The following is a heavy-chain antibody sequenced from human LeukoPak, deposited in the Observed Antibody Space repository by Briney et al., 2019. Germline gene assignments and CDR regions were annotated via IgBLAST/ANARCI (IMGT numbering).Heavy chain of an antibody. V-gene: IGHV3-30*04. D-gene: IGHD7-27*01. CDR1: GFTFSSYA. J-gene: IGHJ4*02. Sequence: SLRLSCAASGFTFSSYAMHWVRQAPGKGLEWVAVISYDGSNKYYADSVKGRFTISRDNAKNSLYLQMNSLRAEDTAVYYCARDLFFLPGVLWSGFDYWGQGTLVTVSS. CDR2: ISYDGSNK. CDR3: ARDLFFLPGVLWSGFDY.